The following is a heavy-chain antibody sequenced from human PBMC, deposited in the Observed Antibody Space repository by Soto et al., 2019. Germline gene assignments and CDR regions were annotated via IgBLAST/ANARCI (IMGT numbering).Heavy chain of an antibody. CDR3: ATALSEYDFWSTTYYYYGMDV. J-gene: IGHJ6*02. CDR1: GGTFSSYA. V-gene: IGHV1-69*13. CDR2: IIPIFGTA. D-gene: IGHD3-3*01. Sequence: GASVKVSCKASGGTFSSYAISWVRQAPGQGFEWMGGIIPIFGTANYAQKFQGRVTITADESTSTAYMELSSLRSEDTAVYYCATALSEYDFWSTTYYYYGMDVWGQGTTVTVSS.